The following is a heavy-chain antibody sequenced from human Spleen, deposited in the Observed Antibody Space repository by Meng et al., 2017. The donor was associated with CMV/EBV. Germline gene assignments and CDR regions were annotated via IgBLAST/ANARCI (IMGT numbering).Heavy chain of an antibody. CDR2: IIPISGGT. CDR1: GYTFTSYD. D-gene: IGHD6-6*01. CDR3: ARAPRVSSSCWFDP. V-gene: IGHV1-2*02. Sequence: ASVKVSCKASGYTFTSYDINWVRQAPGQGLEWVGWIIPISGGTNYAQKFQGRVTMTRDTSTNTAYMELNRLTSDDTATYYCARAPRVSSSCWFDPWGQGTLVTVSS. J-gene: IGHJ5*02.